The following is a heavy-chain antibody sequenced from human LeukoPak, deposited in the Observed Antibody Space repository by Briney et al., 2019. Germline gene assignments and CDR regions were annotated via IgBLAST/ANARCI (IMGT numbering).Heavy chain of an antibody. V-gene: IGHV1-2*02. J-gene: IGHJ5*02. D-gene: IGHD2-15*01. CDR3: ARGGSCSSGSCSYNWFDP. CDR2: INPNSGGT. CDR1: GYTFTGHY. Sequence: GASVKVSCKASGYTFTGHYMYWVRQAPGQGLEWMGSINPNSGGTNYAQKFQGRVTMTRDTSISTAYMELSRMRSDDTAVYYCARGGSCSSGSCSYNWFDPWGRRTLVTVSS.